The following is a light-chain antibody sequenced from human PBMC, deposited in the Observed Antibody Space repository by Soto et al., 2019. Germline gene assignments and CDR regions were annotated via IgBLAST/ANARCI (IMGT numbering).Light chain of an antibody. CDR3: QQYNGAPPET. CDR1: QDISNY. CDR2: AAS. V-gene: IGKV1-27*01. Sequence: DIQMTQSPSSLSATVGDRVTITCRASQDISNYLAWHQQKPGKVPKLLIYAASTLQPGVPSRFSGSGSGTDFTLTISSLQPEDVATYYCQQYNGAPPETFGPGINVDIK. J-gene: IGKJ3*01.